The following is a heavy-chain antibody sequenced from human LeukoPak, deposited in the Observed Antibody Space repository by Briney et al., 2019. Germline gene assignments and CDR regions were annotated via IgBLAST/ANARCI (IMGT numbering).Heavy chain of an antibody. CDR1: GYTFTGYY. V-gene: IGHV1-2*02. Sequence: ASVKVSCTASGYTFTGYYMHWVRQAPGQGLEWMGWINPNSGGTNYAQKFQGRVTMTRDTSISTAYMELSRLRSDDTAVYYCARDLGYDSSGYWYWGQGTLVTVSS. CDR2: INPNSGGT. CDR3: ARDLGYDSSGYWY. D-gene: IGHD3-22*01. J-gene: IGHJ4*02.